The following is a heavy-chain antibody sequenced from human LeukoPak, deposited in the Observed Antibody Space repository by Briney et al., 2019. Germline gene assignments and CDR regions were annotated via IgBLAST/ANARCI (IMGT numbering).Heavy chain of an antibody. J-gene: IGHJ2*01. Sequence: GASVKVSCKASGGTFSSYAISWVRQAPGRGLEWMGGIIPIFGTANYAQKFQGRVTITADESTSTAYMELSSLRSEDTAVYYCARVARDYGGNSGDWYFDLWGRGTLVTVSS. CDR1: GGTFSSYA. CDR3: ARVARDYGGNSGDWYFDL. D-gene: IGHD4-23*01. CDR2: IIPIFGTA. V-gene: IGHV1-69*13.